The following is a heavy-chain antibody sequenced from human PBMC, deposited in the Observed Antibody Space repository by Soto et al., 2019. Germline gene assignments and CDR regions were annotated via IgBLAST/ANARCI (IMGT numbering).Heavy chain of an antibody. CDR2: ISGSGGST. CDR3: AKDNHPLSVTTNGPTY. V-gene: IGHV3-23*01. J-gene: IGHJ4*02. D-gene: IGHD4-4*01. CDR1: GFTFSSYA. Sequence: GGSLRLSCAASGFTFSSYAMSWVRQAPGKGLEWVSAISGSGGSTYYADSVKGRFTISRDNSKNTLYLQMNSLRAEDTAVYYCAKDNHPLSVTTNGPTYWGQGTLVTVSS.